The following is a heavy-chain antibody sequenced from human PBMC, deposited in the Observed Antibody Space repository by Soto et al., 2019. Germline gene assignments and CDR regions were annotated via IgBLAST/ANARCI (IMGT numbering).Heavy chain of an antibody. CDR1: GFTFSSYG. D-gene: IGHD3-10*01. CDR2: IWYDGSNK. J-gene: IGHJ4*02. V-gene: IGHV3-33*01. CDR3: ARGQGLLWFGELPNYFDY. Sequence: QVQLVESGGGVVQPGRSLRLSCAASGFTFSSYGMHWVRQAPGKGLEWVAVIWYDGSNKYYADSVKGRFTISRDNSKNTLYLQTNSLRAEDTAVYYCARGQGLLWFGELPNYFDYWGQGTLVTVSS.